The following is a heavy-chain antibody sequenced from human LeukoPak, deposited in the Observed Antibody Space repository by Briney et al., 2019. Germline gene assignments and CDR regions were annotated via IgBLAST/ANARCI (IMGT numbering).Heavy chain of an antibody. V-gene: IGHV3-23*01. J-gene: IGHJ4*02. Sequence: PGGSLRLSCAVSGFTFSSYAMSWVRQAPGKGLERVSAISGSGGRTNYADSVKGRFTISRDNSKNTLYLQVTSLRAEDTAVYYCAKDLYYSDSSGYLDYWGQGTLVTVSS. CDR2: ISGSGGRT. D-gene: IGHD3-22*01. CDR3: AKDLYYSDSSGYLDY. CDR1: GFTFSSYA.